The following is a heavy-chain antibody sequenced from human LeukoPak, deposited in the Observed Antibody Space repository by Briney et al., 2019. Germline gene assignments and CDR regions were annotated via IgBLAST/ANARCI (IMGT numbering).Heavy chain of an antibody. CDR1: GGSITSYY. V-gene: IGHV4-4*07. CDR3: ARVGRDGYNYPYYFDY. CDR2: IDTSGST. D-gene: IGHD5-24*01. J-gene: IGHJ4*02. Sequence: SETLSLTCTVSGGSITSYYWNWIRQPAGKGLEWIGRIDTSGSTNYNPSLKSRVTMSVDTSKNQFSLKLSSVTAADTAVYYCARVGRDGYNYPYYFDYWGQGTLVTVSS.